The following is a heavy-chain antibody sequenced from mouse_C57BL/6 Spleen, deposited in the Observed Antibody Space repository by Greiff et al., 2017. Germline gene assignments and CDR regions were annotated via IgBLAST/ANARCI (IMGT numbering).Heavy chain of an antibody. CDR1: GFTFSDYG. D-gene: IGHD4-1*01. Sequence: EVQGVESGGGLVKPGGSLKLSCAASGFTFSDYGMNWVRQAPEKGLEWVAYISSGSSSIYYADTVKGRFTISRDNAKNTLFLQMTSLRSEDTAMYYCARPTNWEGAMDYWGQGTSVTVSS. J-gene: IGHJ4*01. CDR2: ISSGSSSI. CDR3: ARPTNWEGAMDY. V-gene: IGHV5-17*01.